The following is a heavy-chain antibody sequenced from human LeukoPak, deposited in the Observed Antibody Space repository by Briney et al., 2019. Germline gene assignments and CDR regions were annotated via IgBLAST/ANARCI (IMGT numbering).Heavy chain of an antibody. D-gene: IGHD3-10*01. Sequence: GASVKVSCKASGYTFTSYGISWVRQAPGQGLEWMGWISAYNGNTNYAQKLQGRVTVTTDTSTSTAYMELRSLRSDDTAVYYCARDPVPRAFGTDYFDYWGQGTLVTVSS. CDR1: GYTFTSYG. CDR2: ISAYNGNT. V-gene: IGHV1-18*01. CDR3: ARDPVPRAFGTDYFDY. J-gene: IGHJ4*02.